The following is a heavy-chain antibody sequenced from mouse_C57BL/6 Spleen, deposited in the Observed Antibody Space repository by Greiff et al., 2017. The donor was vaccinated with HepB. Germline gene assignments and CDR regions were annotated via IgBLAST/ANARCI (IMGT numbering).Heavy chain of an antibody. Sequence: EVKLVESGGGLVKPGGSLKLSCAASGFTFSSYTMSWVRQTPEKRLEWVATISGGGGNTYYPDSVKGRFTISRDNAKNTLYLQMSSLRSEDTALYYCARPRVYDGYYEGFAYWGQGTLVTVSA. D-gene: IGHD2-3*01. CDR2: ISGGGGNT. CDR1: GFTFSSYT. CDR3: ARPRVYDGYYEGFAY. J-gene: IGHJ3*01. V-gene: IGHV5-9*01.